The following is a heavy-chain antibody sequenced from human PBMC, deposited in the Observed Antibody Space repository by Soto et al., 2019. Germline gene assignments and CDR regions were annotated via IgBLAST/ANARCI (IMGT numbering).Heavy chain of an antibody. CDR3: ARGWCSSTSCYTPYYFDY. D-gene: IGHD2-2*02. V-gene: IGHV4-34*01. Sequence: SETLSLTCAVYGGSFSGFYWSWIRQPPGKGLEWIGEINHSGSTNYNPSLKSRVTISVDTSKNQFSLKLSSVTAADTAVYYCARGWCSSTSCYTPYYFDYWGQGTLVTVSS. CDR2: INHSGST. CDR1: GGSFSGFY. J-gene: IGHJ4*02.